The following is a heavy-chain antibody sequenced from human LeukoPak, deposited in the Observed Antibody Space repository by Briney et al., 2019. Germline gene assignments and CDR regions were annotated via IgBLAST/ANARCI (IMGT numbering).Heavy chain of an antibody. CDR3: ARVSEVVTASPCLDY. V-gene: IGHV4-30-4*01. CDR1: GGSISSGDYY. D-gene: IGHD2-21*02. Sequence: PSQTLSLTCTVSGGSISSGDYYWSWIRQPPGKGLEWIGYIYYSGSTYYNPSLKSRVTISVDTSKNQFSLKLSSVTAADTAVYYCARVSEVVTASPCLDYWGQGTLVTVSS. J-gene: IGHJ4*02. CDR2: IYYSGST.